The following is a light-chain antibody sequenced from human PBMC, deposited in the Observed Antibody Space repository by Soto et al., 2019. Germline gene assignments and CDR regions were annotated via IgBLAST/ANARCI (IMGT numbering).Light chain of an antibody. J-gene: IGKJ3*01. V-gene: IGKV3-20*01. CDR3: QQYGSSFSFT. Sequence: EIVLTQSPGTLSLSPGERATLSCRASQSVSSSYLGWYQQKPGQAPRLLIYGASSRATGIPDRFSGSGSGTDFTLTISRLEPEDFAVYYFQQYGSSFSFTFGPGTKVDIK. CDR1: QSVSSSY. CDR2: GAS.